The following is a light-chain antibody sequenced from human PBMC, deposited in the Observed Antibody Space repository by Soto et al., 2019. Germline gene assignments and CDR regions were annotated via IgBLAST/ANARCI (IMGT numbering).Light chain of an antibody. V-gene: IGKV1-39*01. CDR1: QSISTY. J-gene: IGKJ4*01. CDR3: QQSYTTPLT. CDR2: AAS. Sequence: DIQMTQSPYSLSASVGDTVTNTCRASQSISTYLNWYQQKPGKAPELLIYAASSLQSGVPLRFTGSGSGTDFTLTIISLQPEDFASYYCQQSYTTPLTFGGGTKVDIK.